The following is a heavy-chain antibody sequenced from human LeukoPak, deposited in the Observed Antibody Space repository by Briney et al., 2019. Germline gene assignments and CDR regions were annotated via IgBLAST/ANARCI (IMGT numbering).Heavy chain of an antibody. D-gene: IGHD6-6*01. CDR1: GFTFSSYG. V-gene: IGHV3-30*18. CDR2: ISCDGSNK. J-gene: IGHJ4*02. CDR3: AKDLSSSLDY. Sequence: GGSLRLSCAASGFTFSSYGMHWVRQAPGKGLEWVAVISCDGSNKYYADSVKGRFTISRDNSKNTLYLQMNSLRAEDTAVYYCAKDLSSSLDYWGQGTLVTVSS.